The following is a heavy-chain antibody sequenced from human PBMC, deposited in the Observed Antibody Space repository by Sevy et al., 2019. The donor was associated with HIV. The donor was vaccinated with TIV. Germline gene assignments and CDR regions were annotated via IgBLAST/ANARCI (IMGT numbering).Heavy chain of an antibody. CDR3: AATATHLDY. CDR1: GFTFSSFG. D-gene: IGHD1-26*01. V-gene: IGHV3-33*01. J-gene: IGHJ4*02. Sequence: GGSLRLSCAASGFTFSSFGMHWVRQAPGKGLEWVAVIWYEGSTTYYVDSVRGRFTISRDSSNNTLYLQMNSLRADDTAVYYCAATATHLDYWGQGTLVTVSS. CDR2: IWYEGSTT.